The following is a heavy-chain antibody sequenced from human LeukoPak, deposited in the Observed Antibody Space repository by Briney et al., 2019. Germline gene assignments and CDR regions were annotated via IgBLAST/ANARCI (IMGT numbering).Heavy chain of an antibody. Sequence: QAGGSLRLSCAASGFTFSSYAMHWVRQAPGKGLEWVAVISYDGSNKYYADSVKGRFTISRDNSKNTLYLQMNSLRAEDTAVYYCARDRITMIVVVTPGAFDIWGQGTMVTVSS. CDR3: ARDRITMIVVVTPGAFDI. CDR2: ISYDGSNK. V-gene: IGHV3-30-3*01. CDR1: GFTFSSYA. J-gene: IGHJ3*02. D-gene: IGHD3-22*01.